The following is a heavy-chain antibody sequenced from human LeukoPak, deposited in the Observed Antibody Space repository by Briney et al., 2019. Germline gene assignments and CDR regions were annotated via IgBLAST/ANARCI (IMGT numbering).Heavy chain of an antibody. Sequence: PGGSLRLSCAASGFTVSSNYMSWGRQAPGKGLGWVSVIYSGGSTYYADSVKGRFTISRDNSKNTLYLQMNSLRAEDTAVYYCASPYYDFWSGSQLDAFDIWGQGTMVTVSS. V-gene: IGHV3-66*01. D-gene: IGHD3-3*01. CDR3: ASPYYDFWSGSQLDAFDI. J-gene: IGHJ3*02. CDR1: GFTVSSNY. CDR2: IYSGGST.